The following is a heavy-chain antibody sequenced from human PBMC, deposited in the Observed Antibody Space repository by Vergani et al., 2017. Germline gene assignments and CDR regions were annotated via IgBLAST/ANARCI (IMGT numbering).Heavy chain of an antibody. J-gene: IGHJ4*02. D-gene: IGHD2-8*01. CDR2: IYYSGST. CDR3: AGEXYCTNGVCFTLFDV. Sequence: QLQLQESGPGLVKPSATLSLTCSVSGASIRSSNYYWGWIRQPPGKGLEWIASIYYSGSTYYNPSLKSRVTISVDTSKNQFSLKLSSVTAADTAVYYCAGEXYCTNGVCFTLFDVWGQGALVTVSS. CDR1: GASIRSSNYY. V-gene: IGHV4-39*02.